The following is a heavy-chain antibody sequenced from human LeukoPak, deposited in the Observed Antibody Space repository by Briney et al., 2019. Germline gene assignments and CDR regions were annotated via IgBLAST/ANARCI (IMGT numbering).Heavy chain of an antibody. CDR3: ARDYGDYTSAFDI. Sequence: GGSLRLSCAASGFTFSSYGMHWVRQAPGKGLEWVAVIWYDGGNKYYADSVKGRFTISRDNSKNTLYLQMISLRAEDTAVYYCARDYGDYTSAFDIWGQGTMVTVSS. CDR1: GFTFSSYG. V-gene: IGHV3-33*01. CDR2: IWYDGGNK. D-gene: IGHD4-17*01. J-gene: IGHJ3*02.